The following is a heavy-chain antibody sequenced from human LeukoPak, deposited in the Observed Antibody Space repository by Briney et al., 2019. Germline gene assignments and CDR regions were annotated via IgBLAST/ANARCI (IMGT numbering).Heavy chain of an antibody. D-gene: IGHD2-2*01. J-gene: IGHJ4*02. CDR2: ISSSSSYI. V-gene: IGHV3-21*01. Sequence: GGSLRLSCAASGFTFSSYSMNWVRQAPGKGLEWVSSISSSSSYIYYADSVKGRFTISRDNAKNSLYLQMNSLRAEDTAVYYCAKPGDIVVVPAAQYFDYWGQGTLVTVSS. CDR1: GFTFSSYS. CDR3: AKPGDIVVVPAAQYFDY.